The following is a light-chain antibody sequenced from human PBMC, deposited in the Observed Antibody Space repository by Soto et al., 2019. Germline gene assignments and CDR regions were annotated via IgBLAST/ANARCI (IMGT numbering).Light chain of an antibody. V-gene: IGKV3-15*01. Sequence: EIVMTQSPAMLSVSPGERATLSCRASQNVNNRLAWYQQKAGQSPRLLIYGASTRATGIPARFSGSGSGTEFTLTISSLQSEDFAVYYCQHFNSWPLLFGQGTKVDIK. CDR3: QHFNSWPLL. CDR1: QNVNNR. J-gene: IGKJ1*01. CDR2: GAS.